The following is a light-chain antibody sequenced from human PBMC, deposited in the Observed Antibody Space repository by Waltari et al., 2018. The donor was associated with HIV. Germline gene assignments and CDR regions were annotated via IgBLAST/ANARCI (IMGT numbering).Light chain of an antibody. J-gene: IGKJ4*01. CDR2: WAS. CDR3: QQYYSTPLT. CDR1: QSVLYNSNNKSY. Sequence: DIVMTQSPDSLAVSLGERATINCKSSQSVLYNSNNKSYLAWYQQKPGQPPKLLIYWASTRESGVPDRCSGSGSGTDFTLTISSLQAEDVAVYYCQQYYSTPLTFGGGTKVEIK. V-gene: IGKV4-1*01.